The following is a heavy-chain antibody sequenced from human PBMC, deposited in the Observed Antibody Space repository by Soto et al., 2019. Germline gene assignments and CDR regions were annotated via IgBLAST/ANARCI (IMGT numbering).Heavy chain of an antibody. J-gene: IGHJ5*02. D-gene: IGHD3-10*01. V-gene: IGHV3-30-3*01. Sequence: QVQLVESGGGVVQPGRSLRLSCAASGFTFSSYAMHWVRQAPGKGLEWVAVISHDGSNKYYADSVKGRFTISRDNSKNTLYLPMNSLRAEDIAVYYCARDRAAYYYGSGPFDPWGQGTLVTVSS. CDR1: GFTFSSYA. CDR3: ARDRAAYYYGSGPFDP. CDR2: ISHDGSNK.